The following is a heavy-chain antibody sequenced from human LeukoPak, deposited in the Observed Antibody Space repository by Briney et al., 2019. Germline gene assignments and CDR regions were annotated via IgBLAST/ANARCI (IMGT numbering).Heavy chain of an antibody. J-gene: IGHJ3*02. CDR1: GYTFISYG. CDR2: LIAYNGNT. Sequence: GASVKDSCMASGYTFISYGLCWVRPALGQGLEWMGWLIAYNGNTHNAQNLQGRGTMTTDTLTSTAYMELRSLRSDYTEVYCCAICTFGGVMADFDIQGQGAMVTVAT. CDR3: AICTFGGVMADFDI. D-gene: IGHD3-16*01. V-gene: IGHV1-18*04.